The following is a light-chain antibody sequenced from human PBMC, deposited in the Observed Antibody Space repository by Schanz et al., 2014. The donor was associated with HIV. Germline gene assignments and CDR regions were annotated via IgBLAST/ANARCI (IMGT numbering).Light chain of an antibody. CDR2: ATS. CDR3: QQYSASPRT. J-gene: IGKJ1*01. V-gene: IGKV3-20*01. CDR1: QRLSSSY. Sequence: EIVLTQSPGSLSLSPGGRATLSCGASQRLSSSYLAWYQQKRDQPPRLVIYATSTRAAGIPDRFSGTGSGTDFTLSISRLEPEDVAVYSCQQYSASPRTFGQGTRLEIK.